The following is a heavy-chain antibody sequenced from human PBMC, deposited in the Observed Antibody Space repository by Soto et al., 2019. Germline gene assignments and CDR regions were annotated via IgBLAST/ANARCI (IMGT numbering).Heavy chain of an antibody. CDR3: ARGVQPYGSDY. CDR1: GFTFSSYS. CDR2: ISSSSSTI. D-gene: IGHD3-10*01. J-gene: IGHJ4*02. V-gene: IGHV3-48*01. Sequence: EVQLVESGGGLVQPGGSLRLSCAASGFTFSSYSMNWVRQAPGKGLEWVSYISSSSSTIYYADYVKGRFTISRDNAKNSLYLQMNSLRAEDTAVYYCARGVQPYGSDYWGQGTLVTVSS.